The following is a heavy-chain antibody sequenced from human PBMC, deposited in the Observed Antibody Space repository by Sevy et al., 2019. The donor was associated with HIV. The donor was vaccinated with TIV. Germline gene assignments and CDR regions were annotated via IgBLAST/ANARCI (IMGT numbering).Heavy chain of an antibody. J-gene: IGHJ4*02. Sequence: GGSLRLSCAASGFIFGSYAMNWVRQAPGKGLEWVAVISYDESHKYYADSVKGRFTISRDSSKNTLYLQMHSLRTDDTAVYYCARDPGSSWASFDYWGQGTLVTVSS. D-gene: IGHD6-13*01. CDR2: ISYDESHK. CDR1: GFIFGSYA. V-gene: IGHV3-30-3*01. CDR3: ARDPGSSWASFDY.